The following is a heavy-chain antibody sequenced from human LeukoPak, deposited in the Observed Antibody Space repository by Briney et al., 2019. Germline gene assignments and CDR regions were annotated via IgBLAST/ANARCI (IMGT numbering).Heavy chain of an antibody. V-gene: IGHV4-4*07. CDR2: IYSTGST. CDR3: ARQIASAGTAGFDF. J-gene: IGHJ4*02. Sequence: SGTLSLTCTVSGGSISGYYWSWIRRPAGKGLEWVGRIYSTGSTNYNPSLKSRVTMSVDTSKNQFSLRRRSVTAADTAVYYCARQIASAGTAGFDFWGQGALVTVSS. CDR1: GGSISGYY. D-gene: IGHD6-13*01.